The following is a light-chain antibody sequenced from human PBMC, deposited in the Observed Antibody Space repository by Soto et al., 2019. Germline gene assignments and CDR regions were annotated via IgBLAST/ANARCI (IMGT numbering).Light chain of an antibody. J-gene: IGKJ3*01. CDR1: QGISNY. CDR3: QKYNSAPFT. Sequence: DIQMTQSRSSLSASVGERVPITCRASQGISNYLAWYQQKPGKVPEMLIYGASTLKSRVPSRFSGSGSGTEFTLTISSLQPEDVATYSCQKYNSAPFTFGSGTKVDIK. CDR2: GAS. V-gene: IGKV1-27*01.